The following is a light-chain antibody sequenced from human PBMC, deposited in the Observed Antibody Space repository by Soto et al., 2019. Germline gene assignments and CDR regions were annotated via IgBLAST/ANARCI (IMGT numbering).Light chain of an antibody. CDR1: QRITTY. J-gene: IGKJ2*01. CDR3: QQSYSTPYT. CDR2: TAA. Sequence: IHMTQSPSSLSASVGDRVTITCRASQRITTYLNWYQQKPGKAPKLLISTAATLQGGVPSRFSGSGSGTDFTLTITTLQPEDFATYFCQQSYSTPYTFGQVTKLEIK. V-gene: IGKV1-39*01.